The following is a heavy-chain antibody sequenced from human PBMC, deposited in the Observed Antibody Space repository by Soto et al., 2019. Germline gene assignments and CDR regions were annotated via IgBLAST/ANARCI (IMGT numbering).Heavy chain of an antibody. J-gene: IGHJ6*02. CDR3: ARNHEGLAGPAGMDV. V-gene: IGHV3-33*01. Sequence: QVQLVESGGGVVQPGRSLRLSCAASGFTFSSDGMHWVRQAPGKGLEWVAVIWYDGSNKYYADSVKGRFTISRDNSKNTLYLQMNSLRADDTAVYYCARNHEGLAGPAGMDVWGQGTTVTVSS. CDR1: GFTFSSDG. CDR2: IWYDGSNK.